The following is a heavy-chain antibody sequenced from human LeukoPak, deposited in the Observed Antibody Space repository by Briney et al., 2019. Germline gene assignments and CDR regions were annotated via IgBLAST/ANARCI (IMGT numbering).Heavy chain of an antibody. CDR2: IYHSGST. D-gene: IGHD1-26*01. Sequence: RPSETLSLTCTVSGGSISSGGYYWSWIRQPPGKGLEWIGYIYHSGSTYYNPSLKSRVTISVDRSKNQFSLKLSSVTAADTAVYYCARMGAVGARYYFDYWGQGTLVTVSS. CDR1: GGSISSGGYY. V-gene: IGHV4-30-2*01. J-gene: IGHJ4*02. CDR3: ARMGAVGARYYFDY.